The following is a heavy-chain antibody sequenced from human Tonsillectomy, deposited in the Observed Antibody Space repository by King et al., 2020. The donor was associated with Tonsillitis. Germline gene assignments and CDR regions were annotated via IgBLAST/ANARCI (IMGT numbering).Heavy chain of an antibody. V-gene: IGHV3-20*04. CDR2: INWNGGST. Sequence: QLVQSGGGVVRPGGSLRLSCAASGFTFDDYGMSWVRQAPGKGLEWVSGINWNGGSTGYADSVKGLFTISRDNAKNSLYLQMTSLRAEDTALYYCGRESGDLYYYYYTDVWGKGTTVTVSS. CDR3: GRESGDLYYYYYTDV. CDR1: GFTFDDYG. J-gene: IGHJ6*03.